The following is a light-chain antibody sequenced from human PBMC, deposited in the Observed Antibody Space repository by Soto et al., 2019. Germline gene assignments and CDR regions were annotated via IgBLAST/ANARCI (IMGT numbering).Light chain of an antibody. Sequence: EIFMTQSPATLSVSQWGIATLSCRASQSVNIRLAWYQHKPGQAPRLLISGASSRATGIPDRFSGSGSATDFTLTISRLEPEDFALYYCQHYGRSPITFGQGTRLEI. CDR2: GAS. V-gene: IGKV3-20*01. CDR1: QSVNIR. J-gene: IGKJ5*01. CDR3: QHYGRSPIT.